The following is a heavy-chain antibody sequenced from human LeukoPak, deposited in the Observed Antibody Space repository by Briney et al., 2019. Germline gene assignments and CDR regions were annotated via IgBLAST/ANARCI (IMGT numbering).Heavy chain of an antibody. J-gene: IGHJ4*02. CDR1: GYSISSGYY. D-gene: IGHD3-10*01. Sequence: SETLSLTCTVSGYSISSGYYWGWIRQPPGKGLEWIGSIYHSESTYYNPSLKSRVTISVDTSKNQFSLKLSSVTAADTAVYYCARDLFEDYYGSGSYYSFDYWGQGTLVTVSS. CDR2: IYHSEST. CDR3: ARDLFEDYYGSGSYYSFDY. V-gene: IGHV4-38-2*02.